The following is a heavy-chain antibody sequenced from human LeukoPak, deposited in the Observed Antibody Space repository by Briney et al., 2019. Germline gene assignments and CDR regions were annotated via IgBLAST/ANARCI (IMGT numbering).Heavy chain of an antibody. CDR1: GFTFSDYY. V-gene: IGHV3-11*04. CDR2: IGRSGTTI. Sequence: GGSLRLSCAASGFTFSDYYMSWIRQAPGKGLEWVSYIGRSGTTIHYADSVKGRFTSSWDNAKKSLYLQMNSLRAEDTAVYYCARDKIVGATFLDYWGQGTLVTVSS. CDR3: ARDKIVGATFLDY. D-gene: IGHD1-26*01. J-gene: IGHJ4*02.